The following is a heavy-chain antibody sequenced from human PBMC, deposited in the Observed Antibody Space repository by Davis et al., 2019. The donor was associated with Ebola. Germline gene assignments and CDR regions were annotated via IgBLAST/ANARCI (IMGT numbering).Heavy chain of an antibody. D-gene: IGHD1-26*01. CDR3: AVGLRWELPFDY. CDR1: GYTFTSYA. J-gene: IGHJ4*02. V-gene: IGHV1-3*01. CDR2: INAGNGNT. Sequence: AASVKVSCKASGYTFTSYAMHWVRQAPGQRLEWMGWINAGNGNTKYSQKFQDRVTITRDRSMSTAYMELSSLRSEDTAMYYCAVGLRWELPFDYWGQGTLVTVSS.